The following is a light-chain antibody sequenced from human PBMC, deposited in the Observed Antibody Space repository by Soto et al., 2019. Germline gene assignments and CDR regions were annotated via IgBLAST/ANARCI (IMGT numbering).Light chain of an antibody. V-gene: IGKV1-39*01. J-gene: IGKJ2*02. Sequence: DIQMTQSPSSLSASVGDRVTITCRASQSISTYLNWYQQKPGRAPNLLIYAASILQSGAPSRFSGSGSGADFTLTISSLQPEDFATYYCQQSYTTPCTFGQGTKVDIK. CDR1: QSISTY. CDR2: AAS. CDR3: QQSYTTPCT.